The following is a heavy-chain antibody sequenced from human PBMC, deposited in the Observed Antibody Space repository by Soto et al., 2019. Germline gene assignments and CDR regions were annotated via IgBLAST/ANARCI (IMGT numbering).Heavy chain of an antibody. CDR3: ARGQKVYSRSGYVD. J-gene: IGHJ4*02. V-gene: IGHV4-4*02. Sequence: QVHLQESGPGLVRPSGALSLTCAVSGASINSVDWWSWVRWPPGQGLEWIGEVFHSGFTNYNPPLKSRVAITVDKSKNQFSLKMTSLAAANKSVYNCARGQKVYSRSGYVDWGQGTPVTVSS. D-gene: IGHD6-13*01. CDR2: VFHSGFT. CDR1: GASINSVDW.